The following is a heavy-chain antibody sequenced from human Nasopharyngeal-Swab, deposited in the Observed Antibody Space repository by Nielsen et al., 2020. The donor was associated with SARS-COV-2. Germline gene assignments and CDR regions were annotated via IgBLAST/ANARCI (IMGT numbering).Heavy chain of an antibody. CDR3: ARQGRRYYYYYGMDV. J-gene: IGHJ6*02. CDR2: IYPGDSDT. CDR1: GYSFTSYW. V-gene: IGHV5-51*01. Sequence: GESLKISCKGSGYSFTSYWIGWVRQMPGKGLEWMGIIYPGDSDTRYSPSFQAQVTISADKSISTAYLQWSSLKASDTAMYYCARQGRRYYYYYGMDVWGQGTTVTVSS.